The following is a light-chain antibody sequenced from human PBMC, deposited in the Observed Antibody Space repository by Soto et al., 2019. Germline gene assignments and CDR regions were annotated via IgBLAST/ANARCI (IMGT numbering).Light chain of an antibody. V-gene: IGKV3-15*01. CDR1: QSVSSN. J-gene: IGKJ1*01. CDR2: GAS. Sequence: EIVMTQSPATLSVSPGERATLSCRASQSVSSNLAWYQQKPGQAPRLLIYGASTRATGIPARFSGSGSGTEFTLTISSLQPDDFATYYCQRYNTFSGTFGPGTKVDIK. CDR3: QRYNTFSGT.